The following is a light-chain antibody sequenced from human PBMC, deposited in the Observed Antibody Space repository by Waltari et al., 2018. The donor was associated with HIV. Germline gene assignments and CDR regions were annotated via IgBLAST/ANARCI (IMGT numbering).Light chain of an antibody. Sequence: SYELTQPPSVSVSRGQTASITCTGAKLGDKDACWYQQEPGQSPVLVICQDSKRPAGIPGRFSGSSSGNSAPLPISGPQAMDEADYYCQAWDSGRVVFGGGTKLSVL. CDR2: QDS. CDR3: QAWDSGRVV. J-gene: IGLJ2*01. CDR1: KLGDKD. V-gene: IGLV3-1*01.